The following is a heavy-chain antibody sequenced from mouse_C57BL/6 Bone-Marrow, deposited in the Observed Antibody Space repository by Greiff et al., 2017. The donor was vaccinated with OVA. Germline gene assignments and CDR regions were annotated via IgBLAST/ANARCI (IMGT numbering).Heavy chain of an antibody. Sequence: VQLQQSGAELVRPGTSVKVSCKASGYAFTNYLIEWVKQRPGQGLEWIGVINPGSGGTNYNEKFKGKATLTADKSSSTAYMQLSSLTSEDSAVYFCARWDGYYPRFDYWGQGTTLTVSS. CDR1: GYAFTNYL. CDR2: INPGSGGT. D-gene: IGHD2-3*01. CDR3: ARWDGYYPRFDY. J-gene: IGHJ2*01. V-gene: IGHV1-54*01.